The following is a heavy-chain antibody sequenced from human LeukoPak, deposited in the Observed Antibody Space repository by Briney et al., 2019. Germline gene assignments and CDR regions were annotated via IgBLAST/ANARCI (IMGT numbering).Heavy chain of an antibody. Sequence: GASVKVSCKASGYTFTGYYMHWVRQAPGQGLEWMGWINPNSGGTNYAQKFQGWVTMTRDTSISTAYMELSRLRSDDTAVYYCARVALSDHDSSWYWFDPWGQGTLVTVSS. CDR3: ARVALSDHDSSWYWFDP. V-gene: IGHV1-2*04. CDR2: INPNSGGT. CDR1: GYTFTGYY. J-gene: IGHJ5*02. D-gene: IGHD6-13*01.